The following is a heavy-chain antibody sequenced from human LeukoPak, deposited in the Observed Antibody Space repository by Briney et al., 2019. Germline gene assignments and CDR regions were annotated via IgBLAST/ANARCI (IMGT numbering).Heavy chain of an antibody. CDR2: IIPIFGTA. CDR3: ARPHSSGWYGRFDY. J-gene: IGHJ4*02. CDR1: GGTFSSYA. D-gene: IGHD6-19*01. Sequence: ASVKVSCKASGGTFSSYAICWVRQAPGQGLEWMGGIIPIFGTANYAQKFQGRVTITADESTSTAYMELSSLRSEDTAVYYCARPHSSGWYGRFDYWGQGTLVTVSS. V-gene: IGHV1-69*01.